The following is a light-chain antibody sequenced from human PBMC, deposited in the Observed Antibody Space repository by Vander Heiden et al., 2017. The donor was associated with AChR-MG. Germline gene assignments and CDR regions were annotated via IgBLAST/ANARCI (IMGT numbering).Light chain of an antibody. V-gene: IGKV1-8*01. Sequence: AIRIAPSPSSLSASTGDRVTITCRASLTISSYLAWYQQKPGKAPKLLMYATSTLQSGVPSRFSGGGSGTDFTLTISSLQSEDFATYYCQQYYSYPLTFGGGTKVEIK. CDR3: QQYYSYPLT. J-gene: IGKJ4*01. CDR2: ATS. CDR1: LTISSY.